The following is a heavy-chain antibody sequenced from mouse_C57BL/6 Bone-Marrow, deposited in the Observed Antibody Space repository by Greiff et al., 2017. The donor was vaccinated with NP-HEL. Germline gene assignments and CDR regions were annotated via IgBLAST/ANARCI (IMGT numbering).Heavy chain of an antibody. D-gene: IGHD2-2*01. CDR2: IWSGGST. J-gene: IGHJ4*01. V-gene: IGHV2-2*01. Sequence: VQLQESGPGLVQPSQSLSITCTVSGFSLTSYGVHWVRQSPGKGLEWLGVIWSGGSTDYNAAFISRLSISKDNSKSQVFFKMNSLQADDTAIYYCARWLRRDGITYYYAMDYWGQGTSVTVSS. CDR3: ARWLRRDGITYYYAMDY. CDR1: GFSLTSYG.